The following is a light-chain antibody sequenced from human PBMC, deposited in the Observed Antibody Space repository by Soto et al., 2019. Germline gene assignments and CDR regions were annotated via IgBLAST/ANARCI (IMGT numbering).Light chain of an antibody. Sequence: ERVMTQSPATLSVSPGERATLSCRASQSVSSNLAWYQQKPGQAPRLLIYGASTRATGIPARFSGSGSGTQFTLTISSLQPEDAATYYCQQYNTYLTWTFGQGTKVDI. CDR1: QSVSSN. V-gene: IGKV3-15*01. J-gene: IGKJ1*01. CDR3: QQYNTYLTWT. CDR2: GAS.